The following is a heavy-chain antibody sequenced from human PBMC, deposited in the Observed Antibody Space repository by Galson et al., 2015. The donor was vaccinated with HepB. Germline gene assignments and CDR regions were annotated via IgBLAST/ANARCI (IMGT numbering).Heavy chain of an antibody. Sequence: SLRLSCAASGFTFSNAWMSWVRQAPGKGLEWVGRIKSKTDGGTTDYAAPVKGRFTISRDDSKNTLYLQMNSLKTEDTAVYYCTPTFIVATGSWFDPWGQGTLVTVSS. D-gene: IGHD5-12*01. CDR1: GFTFSNAW. J-gene: IGHJ5*02. V-gene: IGHV3-15*01. CDR3: TPTFIVATGSWFDP. CDR2: IKSKTDGGTT.